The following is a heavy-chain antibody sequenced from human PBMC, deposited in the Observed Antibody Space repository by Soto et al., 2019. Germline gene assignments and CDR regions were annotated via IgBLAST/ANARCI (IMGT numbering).Heavy chain of an antibody. D-gene: IGHD3-3*01. CDR2: VYLGGTT. V-gene: IGHV4-4*02. J-gene: IGHJ6*02. CDR1: GGSLSGHHW. CDR3: AKQTISYTWDV. Sequence: QVLLQESGPGLVKPSGTLSLTCAVSGGSLSGHHWWSWVRQSPGKGLEWIGEVYLGGTTNYNPSLKSRVTLSTDQSQNQLSLRVTSATAADPAVYYCAKQTISYTWDVWGQGTTVIVSS.